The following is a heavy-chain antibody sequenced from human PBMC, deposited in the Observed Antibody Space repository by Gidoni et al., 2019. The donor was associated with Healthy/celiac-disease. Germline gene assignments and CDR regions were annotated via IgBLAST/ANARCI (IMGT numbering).Heavy chain of an antibody. V-gene: IGHV3-33*01. J-gene: IGHJ6*02. CDR1: GFTFSVYG. CDR2: IWYDGSNK. D-gene: IGHD6-19*01. CDR3: ARDPQLSGWSLTYYYYGMDV. Sequence: QVQLVESGGGVVQPGRSLRLSCAASGFTFSVYGMHWVRQAPGKGLEWVAVIWYDGSNKYYADSVKGRFTISRDNSKNTLYLQMNSLRAEDTAVYYCARDPQLSGWSLTYYYYGMDVWGQGTTVTVSS.